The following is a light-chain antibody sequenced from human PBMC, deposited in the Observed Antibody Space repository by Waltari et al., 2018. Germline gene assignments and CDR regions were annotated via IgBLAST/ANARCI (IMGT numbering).Light chain of an antibody. CDR1: QGISND. J-gene: IGKJ4*01. V-gene: IGKV1-17*01. CDR2: DAS. Sequence: DIVMTQSPSSLSASVGDRVTITCRASQGISNDLGWYQQKPGKSPKRLIYDASNLQSEVPSRFSGSGSGTEFTLTISSLQPEDYATYYCLQHNSYPLTFGGGTNVEIK. CDR3: LQHNSYPLT.